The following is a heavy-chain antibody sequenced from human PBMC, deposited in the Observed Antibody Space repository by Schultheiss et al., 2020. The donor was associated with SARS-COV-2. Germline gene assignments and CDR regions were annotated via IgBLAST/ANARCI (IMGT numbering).Heavy chain of an antibody. CDR3: ARSLGGVQTDS. CDR2: ISAYKGNT. J-gene: IGHJ4*02. CDR1: GVTFTSDA. V-gene: IGHV1-18*01. Sequence: ASVKVSCKAFGVTFTSDAISWVRQAPGQGIEWMGWISAYKGNTKYAQKVQGRVTMTTETTTSTAYMELRSLRFDDTAVYYCARSLGGVQTDSWGQGTLVTVSS. D-gene: IGHD3-16*01.